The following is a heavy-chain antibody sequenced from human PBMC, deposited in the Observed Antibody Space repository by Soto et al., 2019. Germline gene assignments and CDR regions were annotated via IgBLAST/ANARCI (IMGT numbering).Heavy chain of an antibody. J-gene: IGHJ5*02. CDR1: VGSISSYY. V-gene: IGHV4-59*01. CDR2: IYYSGST. D-gene: IGHD4-4*01. CDR3: ARGPWDGYSLDP. Sequence: SETLSLTCTVSVGSISSYYWSWIRQPPGKGLEWIGYIYYSGSTNYNPSLKSRVTISVDTSKNQFSLKLSSVTAADTAVYYCARGPWDGYSLDPWGQGTLVTVSS.